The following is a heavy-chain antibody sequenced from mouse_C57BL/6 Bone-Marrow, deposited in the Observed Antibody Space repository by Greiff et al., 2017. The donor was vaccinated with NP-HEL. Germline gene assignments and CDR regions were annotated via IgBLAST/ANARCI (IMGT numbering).Heavy chain of an antibody. Sequence: VQLQQSVAELVRPGASVKLSCTASGFNIKNTYMHWVKQRPEQGLEWIGRIDPANGNTKYAPKFQGKATITAATSSNTAYLQLSSLTSEDTAIYYCARRVTTVVAGGYFDVWGTGTTVTVSS. D-gene: IGHD1-1*01. V-gene: IGHV14-3*01. J-gene: IGHJ1*03. CDR1: GFNIKNTY. CDR2: IDPANGNT. CDR3: ARRVTTVVAGGYFDV.